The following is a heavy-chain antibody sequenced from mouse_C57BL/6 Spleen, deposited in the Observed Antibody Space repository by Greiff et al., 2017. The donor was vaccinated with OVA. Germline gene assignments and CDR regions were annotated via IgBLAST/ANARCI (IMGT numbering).Heavy chain of an antibody. CDR2: INYDGSST. J-gene: IGHJ4*01. CDR1: GFTFSDYY. V-gene: IGHV5-16*01. Sequence: DVHLVESEGGLVQPGSSMKLSCTASGFTFSDYYMAWVRQVPEKGLEWVANINYDGSSTYYLDSLKSRFIISRDNAKNILYLQMSSLKSEDTATYYCARVRGYYAMDYWGQGTSVTVSS. CDR3: ARVRGYYAMDY.